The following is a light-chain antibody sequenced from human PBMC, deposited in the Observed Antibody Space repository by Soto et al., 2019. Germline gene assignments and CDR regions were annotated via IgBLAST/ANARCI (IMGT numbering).Light chain of an antibody. V-gene: IGKV1-39*01. J-gene: IGKJ2*01. Sequence: DSQMTQSPSSLSASIGDRVTITCRASQSISTYLNWYQQRPGKAPKLLIYAASSLQGGVPSRFSGSGSGTYFTLSISSLQPEDFATYYCQQSYSNPPFTFGQGTKLEIK. CDR3: QQSYSNPPFT. CDR1: QSISTY. CDR2: AAS.